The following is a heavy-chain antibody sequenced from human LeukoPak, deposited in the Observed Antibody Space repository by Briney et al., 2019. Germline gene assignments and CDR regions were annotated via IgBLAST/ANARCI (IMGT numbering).Heavy chain of an antibody. V-gene: IGHV3-23*01. J-gene: IGHJ4*02. CDR2: ISGSGGST. Sequence: GGSLRLSCAASGFTFSSYAMSWVRQAPGKGLEWVSAISGSGGSTYYADSVKGRFTISRDNSKNTLYLQMNSLRAEDTAVYYCAKAPLSGDIVVVVAADYWGQGTLVTVSS. CDR3: AKAPLSGDIVVVVAADY. CDR1: GFTFSSYA. D-gene: IGHD2-15*01.